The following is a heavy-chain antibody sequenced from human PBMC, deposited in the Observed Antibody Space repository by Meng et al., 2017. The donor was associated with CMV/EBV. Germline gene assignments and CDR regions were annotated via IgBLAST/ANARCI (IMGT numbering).Heavy chain of an antibody. J-gene: IGHJ4*02. Sequence: CKASGYTFTGYYMHWVRQAPGQGLEWMGWINPNSGGTNYAQKFQGRVTMTRATSLRPSYLTLLLLRSDATPVYYCARARLTMVLTPYWGQGTLVTVSS. V-gene: IGHV1-2*02. CDR1: GYTFTGYY. CDR3: ARARLTMVLTPY. D-gene: IGHD4/OR15-4a*01. CDR2: INPNSGGT.